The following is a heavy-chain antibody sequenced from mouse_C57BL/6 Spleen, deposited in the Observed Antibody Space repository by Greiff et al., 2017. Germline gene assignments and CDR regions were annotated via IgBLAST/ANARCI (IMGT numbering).Heavy chain of an antibody. D-gene: IGHD1-1*01. J-gene: IGHJ4*01. CDR3: ASRYYYGSSRYAMDY. Sequence: QVQLQQSGAELVRPGTSVKLSCKASGYTFTSYWMHWVKQRPGQGLEWIGVIDPSDSYTNYNQKFKGKATLTVDTSSSTAYMQLSSLTSEDSAVYYCASRYYYGSSRYAMDYWGQGTSVTVSS. V-gene: IGHV1-59*01. CDR1: GYTFTSYW. CDR2: IDPSDSYT.